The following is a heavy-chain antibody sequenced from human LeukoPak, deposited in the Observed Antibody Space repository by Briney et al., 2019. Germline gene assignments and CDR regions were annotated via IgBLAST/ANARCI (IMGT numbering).Heavy chain of an antibody. V-gene: IGHV3-23*01. D-gene: IGHD4-11*01. CDR3: AKPLSALTPGF. J-gene: IGHJ4*02. CDR1: GFTISTNC. Sequence: GGSLSLSCAASGFTISTNCMIWVRQAPGKGLEWVSSISAIGGGTYYADAVKGRFTISKDNSKSTLYLQMNSLRAKDTAVYYCAKPLSALTPGFWGQGTLVTVSS. CDR2: ISAIGGGT.